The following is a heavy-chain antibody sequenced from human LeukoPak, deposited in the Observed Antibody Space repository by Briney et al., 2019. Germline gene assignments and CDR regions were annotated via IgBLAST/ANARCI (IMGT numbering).Heavy chain of an antibody. J-gene: IGHJ6*03. CDR1: GGTFSSYA. D-gene: IGHD2-15*01. CDR2: IIPIFGTA. V-gene: IGHV1-69*05. CDR3: ASTGVSCSGGSCYSGDYYYYYMDV. Sequence: GASVKVSCKASGGTFSSYAISWVRQAPGQGLEWMGRIIPIFGTANYAQKFQGRVTITTDESTSTAYMGLSSLRSEDTAVYYCASTGVSCSGGSCYSGDYYYYYMDVWGKGTTVTVSS.